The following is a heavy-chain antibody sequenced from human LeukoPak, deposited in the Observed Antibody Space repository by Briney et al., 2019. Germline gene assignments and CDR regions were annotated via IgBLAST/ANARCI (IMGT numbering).Heavy chain of an antibody. CDR2: INPNSGGT. J-gene: IGHJ3*02. Sequence: ASVKVSCKASGYTFTGYYMHWVRQAPGQGLEWMGWINPNSGGTNCAQKFQGRVTMTRDTSISTAYMELSRLRSDDTAVYYCAREDNWNPNDAFDIWGQGTMVTVSS. V-gene: IGHV1-2*02. CDR1: GYTFTGYY. CDR3: AREDNWNPNDAFDI. D-gene: IGHD1-1*01.